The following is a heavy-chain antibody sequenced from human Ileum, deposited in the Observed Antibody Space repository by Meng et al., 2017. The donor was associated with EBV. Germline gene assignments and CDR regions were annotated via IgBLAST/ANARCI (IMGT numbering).Heavy chain of an antibody. V-gene: IGHV1-69*01. Sequence: QVRLVQSGAEVKKPGSSVKVSGKDSGGTCSSYAISWVRQAPGQGLEWMGGIIPIFGTANYAQKFQGRVTITADESTSTAYMELSSLRSEDTAVYYCAHRAGRFGEDPYNWFDPWGQGTLVTVSS. CDR3: AHRAGRFGEDPYNWFDP. D-gene: IGHD3-10*01. J-gene: IGHJ5*02. CDR2: IIPIFGTA. CDR1: GGTCSSYA.